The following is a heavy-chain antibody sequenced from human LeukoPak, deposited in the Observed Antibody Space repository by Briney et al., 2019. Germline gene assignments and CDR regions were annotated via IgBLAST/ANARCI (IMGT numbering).Heavy chain of an antibody. CDR1: GFIFSQYS. V-gene: IGHV3-48*01. Sequence: GGSLRLSCAASGFIFSQYSMNWVRQAPGKGLEWVSHIRSSSETFYSDSVKGRFTISRDNARNSLYLQMNNLRGEDTAIYYCARDAGNSGYGCDLWGQGTLVTVSS. D-gene: IGHD5-12*01. CDR2: IRSSSET. CDR3: ARDAGNSGYGCDL. J-gene: IGHJ5*02.